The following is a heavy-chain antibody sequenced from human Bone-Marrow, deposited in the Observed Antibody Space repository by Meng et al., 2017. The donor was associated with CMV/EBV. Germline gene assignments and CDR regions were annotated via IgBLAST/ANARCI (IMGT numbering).Heavy chain of an antibody. CDR3: ARVVPDYDSSGYGDY. Sequence: GGSLRLSCAASGFTFDDYGMSWVRQAPGKGLEWVSGINWNGDSTGYADSVKGRFTISRDNTQNSLYLQMNSLRADDTALYHCARVVPDYDSSGYGDYWGQGTLVTVSS. D-gene: IGHD3-22*01. CDR2: INWNGDST. V-gene: IGHV3-20*01. CDR1: GFTFDDYG. J-gene: IGHJ4*02.